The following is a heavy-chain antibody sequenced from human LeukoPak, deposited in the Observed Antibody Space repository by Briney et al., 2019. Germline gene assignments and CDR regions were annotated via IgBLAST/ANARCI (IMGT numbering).Heavy chain of an antibody. V-gene: IGHV3-21*04. CDR3: ARAPRFRLVGVPKGPFDP. J-gene: IGHJ5*02. CDR2: ISSSSTYI. D-gene: IGHD1-26*01. CDR1: GFSFSNYS. Sequence: GGSLRLSCAASGFSFSNYSMNWVRQAPGKGLEWVSSISSSSTYIYYADSVKGRFTISRDNAKNSLYLQMNSLRAEDTAVYYCARAPRFRLVGVPKGPFDPWGQGTLVTVSS.